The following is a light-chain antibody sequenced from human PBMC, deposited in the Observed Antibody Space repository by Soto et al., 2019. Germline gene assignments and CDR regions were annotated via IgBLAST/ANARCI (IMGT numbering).Light chain of an antibody. CDR1: QSVSSSY. J-gene: IGKJ1*01. V-gene: IGKV3-20*01. CDR2: DAS. Sequence: EIVVTQSPGTLSLSPGERASLSCKASQSVSSSYLAWYQPIPGQAPRLLINDASRRATGIPDRFSGSGSGTDFTLTISRLEPEDFAVYYCQQYGSSPPTFGQGTKVDIK. CDR3: QQYGSSPPT.